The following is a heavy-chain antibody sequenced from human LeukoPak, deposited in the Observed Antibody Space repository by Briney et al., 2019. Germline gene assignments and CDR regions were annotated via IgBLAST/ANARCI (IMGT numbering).Heavy chain of an antibody. CDR3: ARSHSSGWSKFDP. V-gene: IGHV4-59*01. CDR1: GGSISSTF. J-gene: IGHJ5*02. CDR2: ISKSASA. Sequence: SETLSLTCTVSGGSISSTFWSWIRQPPGKGLEWIGLISKSASAKYNPSLESRVTISVDTSKNQFSLRLSSVTAADTAVYYCARSHSSGWSKFDPWGQGTLVTISS. D-gene: IGHD6-19*01.